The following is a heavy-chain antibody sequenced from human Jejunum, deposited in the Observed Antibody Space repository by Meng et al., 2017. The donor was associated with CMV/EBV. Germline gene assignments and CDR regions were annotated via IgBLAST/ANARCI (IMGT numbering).Heavy chain of an antibody. CDR1: GGSFSGYF. J-gene: IGHJ5*02. CDR2: INQSVGS. D-gene: IGHD1-14*01. V-gene: IGHV4-34*01. Sequence: QVQLQQWGAGLLKPSETLSLTCAVSGGSFSGYFGTWIRQSPGKGLEWIGEINQSVGSNYNPSLKSRVTMSLDTSKNHFSLKLDSVTAADTAVYYCARGGGINRWFDPWGQGTLVTVSS. CDR3: ARGGGINRWFDP.